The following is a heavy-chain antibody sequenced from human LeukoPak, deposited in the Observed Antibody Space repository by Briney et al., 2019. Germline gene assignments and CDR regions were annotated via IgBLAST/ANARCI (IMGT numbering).Heavy chain of an antibody. CDR1: GGSISSYY. CDR2: INYIRTT. Sequence: SETLSLTCTVSGGSISSYYWSWIRQPPGKGLEWIGYINYIRTTDYNPSLKSRVAISLDTSKNRFSLKLSSVTAADTAMYYCARSHSSSDHYYYYGMDVGGQGTTVTVSS. J-gene: IGHJ6*02. CDR3: ARSHSSSDHYYYYGMDV. D-gene: IGHD6-13*01. V-gene: IGHV4-59*08.